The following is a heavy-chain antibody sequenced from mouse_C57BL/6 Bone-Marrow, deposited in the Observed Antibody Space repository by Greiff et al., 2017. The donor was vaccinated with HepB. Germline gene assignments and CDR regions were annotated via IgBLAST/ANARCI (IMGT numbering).Heavy chain of an antibody. V-gene: IGHV1-15*01. CDR3: TRGERYFDV. CDR2: IDPETGGT. Sequence: VQLQESGAELVRPGASVTLSCKASGYTFTDYEMHWVKQTPVHGLEWIGAIDPETGGTAYNQKFKGKAILTADKSSSTAYMGLSSLTSEDSAVYYCTRGERYFDVWGTGTTVTVSS. CDR1: GYTFTDYE. J-gene: IGHJ1*03.